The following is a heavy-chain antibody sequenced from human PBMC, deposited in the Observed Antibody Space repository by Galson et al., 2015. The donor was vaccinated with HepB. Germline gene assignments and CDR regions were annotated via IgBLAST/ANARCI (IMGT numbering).Heavy chain of an antibody. CDR3: ARGPERLRHAFDI. CDR1: GDSISSYY. D-gene: IGHD6-25*01. Sequence: TLSLTCTVSGDSISSYYWSWIRQPPGKGLEWIGEINHSGSTNYNPSLKSRVTISVDTSKNQFSLKLSSVTAADTAVYYCARGPERLRHAFDIWGQGTMVTVSS. V-gene: IGHV4-34*01. CDR2: INHSGST. J-gene: IGHJ3*02.